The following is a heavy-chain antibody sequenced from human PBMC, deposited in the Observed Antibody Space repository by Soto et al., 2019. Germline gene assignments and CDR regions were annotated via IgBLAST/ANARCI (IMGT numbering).Heavy chain of an antibody. Sequence: SETLSLTCAVSGGSISSSNWWSWVRQPPGKGLEWIGEIYHSGSTNYNPSLKSRVTISVDKSKNQFSLKLSSVTAADTAVYYCARVLGSGSYYFFAYWGQGTLVTVSS. CDR3: ARVLGSGSYYFFAY. D-gene: IGHD3-10*01. V-gene: IGHV4-4*02. CDR1: GGSISSSNW. J-gene: IGHJ4*02. CDR2: IYHSGST.